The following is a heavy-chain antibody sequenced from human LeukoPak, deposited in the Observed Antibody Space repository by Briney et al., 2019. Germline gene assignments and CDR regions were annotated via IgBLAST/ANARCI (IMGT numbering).Heavy chain of an antibody. D-gene: IGHD6-13*01. CDR2: INPNSGDT. Sequence: ASVKVSFKASGYTFTVYYMHWVRQAPGQGLEWMGWINPNSGDTNYAQKFQGRVTMTRDTSISTAYMELSRLRSDDTAVYYCARETVPAIAAPRGLNYWGQGTLVTVSS. J-gene: IGHJ4*02. CDR1: GYTFTVYY. CDR3: ARETVPAIAAPRGLNY. V-gene: IGHV1-2*02.